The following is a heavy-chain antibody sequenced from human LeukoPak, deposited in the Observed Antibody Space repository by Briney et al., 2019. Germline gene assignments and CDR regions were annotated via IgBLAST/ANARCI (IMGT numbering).Heavy chain of an antibody. J-gene: IGHJ4*02. CDR3: ARLLQGVAGTWGY. CDR2: IYPGDSDT. Sequence: KDGESLNISCKASGYSFTTYWIAWVRQMPGKGLEWMGMIYPGDSDTRYSPSFQGQITISVDKSISIAYLQWSSLKASDTAMYYCARLLQGVAGTWGYWGQGTLVTVS. V-gene: IGHV5-51*01. CDR1: GYSFTTYW. D-gene: IGHD6-19*01.